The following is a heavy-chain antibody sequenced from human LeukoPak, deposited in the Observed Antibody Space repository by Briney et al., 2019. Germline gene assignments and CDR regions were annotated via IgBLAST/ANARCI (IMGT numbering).Heavy chain of an antibody. V-gene: IGHV4-59*01. CDR1: GGSISSYY. CDR2: IFHSGST. J-gene: IGHJ4*02. D-gene: IGHD6-19*01. Sequence: PSETLSLTCTVSGGSISSYYWNWIRQPPGKGLEWIGYIFHSGSTNYNPSLKSRVTMSVDTSKNQFSLKLSSVTAADTAVYYCARGASSGWHIDYWGQGTLVTVSS. CDR3: ARGASSGWHIDY.